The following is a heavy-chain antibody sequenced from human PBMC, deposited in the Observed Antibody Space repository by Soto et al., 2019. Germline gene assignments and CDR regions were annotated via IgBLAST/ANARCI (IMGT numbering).Heavy chain of an antibody. CDR2: IDYSGST. D-gene: IGHD5-12*01. V-gene: IGHV4-39*01. J-gene: IGHJ4*02. CDR1: GGSISSSSYY. CDR3: ARRVSVSGYEYYFDQ. Sequence: QLQLQESGPGLVKPSETLSLTCTVSGGSISSSSYYWGWIRQPPGRGLEWFGSIDYSGSTYYNRSLESRVAMSVDTSKNQCSLRLTSVTAADTAVYYCARRVSVSGYEYYFDQWGQGTLVTVSS.